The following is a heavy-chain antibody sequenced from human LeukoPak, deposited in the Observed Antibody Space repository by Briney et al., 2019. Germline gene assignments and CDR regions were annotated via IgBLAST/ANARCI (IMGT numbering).Heavy chain of an antibody. Sequence: PSQTLSLTCTVSGGSLSSGSYYWSWIRQPAGKGLEWIGRIYTSGSTHYNPSLKSRVTISVDTSKNQFSLKLSSVTAADTAVYYCARVYYDSSGYSVFDYWGQGTLVTVSS. CDR2: IYTSGST. D-gene: IGHD3-22*01. CDR3: ARVYYDSSGYSVFDY. V-gene: IGHV4-61*02. J-gene: IGHJ4*02. CDR1: GGSLSSGSYY.